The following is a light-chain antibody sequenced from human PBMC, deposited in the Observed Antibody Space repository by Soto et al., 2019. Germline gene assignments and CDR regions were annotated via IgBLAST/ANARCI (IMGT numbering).Light chain of an antibody. J-gene: IGKJ2*01. CDR1: QGISSW. CDR2: AAS. V-gene: IGKV1-12*01. CDR3: QQANSFPHT. Sequence: DIQMTQSPSSVSASVGDRVTITCRASQGISSWLVWYQQKPGKAPKLLIYAASSLQSGVPSRSSGSGSGTDFTLTISSLQPEDFATYYCQQANSFPHTFGQGTKLEIK.